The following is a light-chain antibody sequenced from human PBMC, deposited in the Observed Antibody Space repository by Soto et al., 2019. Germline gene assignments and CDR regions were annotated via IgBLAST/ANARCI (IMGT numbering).Light chain of an antibody. Sequence: EIVMTQSPATLSVSPGERATLSCRASQSVSSNLAWYQQKPGQAPRLLIYGASTRATGIPARFSGSGSGTEFTLTISSLQSEDFAVYYCQQYNKWPPYTFRQGTKLEIK. CDR1: QSVSSN. CDR2: GAS. V-gene: IGKV3-15*01. CDR3: QQYNKWPPYT. J-gene: IGKJ2*01.